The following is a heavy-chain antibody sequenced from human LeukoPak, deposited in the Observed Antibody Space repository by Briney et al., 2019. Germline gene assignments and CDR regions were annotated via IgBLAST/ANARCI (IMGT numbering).Heavy chain of an antibody. CDR3: ARSTTIPYHAFGI. CDR1: GASIISTSHY. V-gene: IGHV4-39*01. D-gene: IGHD2/OR15-2a*01. J-gene: IGHJ3*02. CDR2: IYYSGDT. Sequence: SETLSLTCTVSGASIISTSHYWGWIRQPPGKGLEWIGSIYYSGDTYYNPSLKSRVTMSVYTSKNQFSLKLNPVTAADTAVYYCARSTTIPYHAFGIWGQGTMVTVSS.